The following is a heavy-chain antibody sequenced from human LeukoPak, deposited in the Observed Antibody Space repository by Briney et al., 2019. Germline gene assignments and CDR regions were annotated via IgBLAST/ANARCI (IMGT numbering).Heavy chain of an antibody. V-gene: IGHV3-23*01. Sequence: GGSLRLSCAASGFTFSSYAMSWVRQAPGKGLEWVSAISGSGGSTYYADSVKGRFTISRDNSKNTLYLQMNSLRAEDTAVYYCEKGTSSGWYDCYMDVWGKGTTVTVSS. J-gene: IGHJ6*03. CDR1: GFTFSSYA. D-gene: IGHD6-19*01. CDR3: EKGTSSGWYDCYMDV. CDR2: ISGSGGST.